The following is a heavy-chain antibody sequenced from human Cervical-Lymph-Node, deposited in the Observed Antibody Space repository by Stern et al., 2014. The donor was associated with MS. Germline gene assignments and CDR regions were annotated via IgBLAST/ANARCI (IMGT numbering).Heavy chain of an antibody. V-gene: IGHV3-30-3*01. CDR3: ARAGTNGWYGSSYFDY. J-gene: IGHJ4*02. Sequence: DQLVESGGGVVQPGRSLRLSCEASGVTLTNYALHWVRQAPGKGLEWVAFVSYDGSNKYYADSAKGRFTISRDNSKNTVFLQMDSLRPEDTALYFCARAGTNGWYGSSYFDYWGQGTLVTVSS. CDR1: GVTLTNYA. CDR2: VSYDGSNK. D-gene: IGHD6-19*01.